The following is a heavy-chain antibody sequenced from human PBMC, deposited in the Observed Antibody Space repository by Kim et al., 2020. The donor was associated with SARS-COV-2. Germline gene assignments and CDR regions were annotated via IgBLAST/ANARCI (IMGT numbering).Heavy chain of an antibody. CDR3: ARQRWLQENYFDY. V-gene: IGHV5-51*01. Sequence: YSPSFQGQVTISADQSIRTAYRQWSSLKASDTAMYYCARQRWLQENYFDYWGQGTLVTVSS. J-gene: IGHJ4*02. D-gene: IGHD5-12*01.